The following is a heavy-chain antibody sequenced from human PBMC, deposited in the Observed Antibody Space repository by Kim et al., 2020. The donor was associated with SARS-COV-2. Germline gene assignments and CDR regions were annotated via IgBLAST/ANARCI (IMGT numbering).Heavy chain of an antibody. CDR2: IWYDGSNK. V-gene: IGHV3-33*01. J-gene: IGHJ6*02. CDR3: ARGRYNWNSGYYYGMDV. CDR1: GFTFSSYG. D-gene: IGHD1-7*01. Sequence: GGSLRLSCAASGFTFSSYGMHWVRQAPGKGLEWVAVIWYDGSNKYYADSVKGRFTISRDNSKNTLYLQMNSLRAEDTAVYYCARGRYNWNSGYYYGMDVWGQGTTVTVSS.